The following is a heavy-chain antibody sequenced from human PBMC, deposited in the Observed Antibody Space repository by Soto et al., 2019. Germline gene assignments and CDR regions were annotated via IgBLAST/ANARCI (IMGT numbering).Heavy chain of an antibody. D-gene: IGHD1-26*01. CDR1: GFTFSDYY. J-gene: IGHJ6*03. CDR3: ARASGGSYYYYYMDV. CDR2: INSNGSTI. Sequence: GGSLRLSCAASGFTFSDYYMSWIRQAPGKGLEWVSYINSNGSTINYADSVKGRFTISRDNARNTLYLQMSSLRAEDTAVYYCARASGGSYYYYYMDVWGKGITVTVSS. V-gene: IGHV3-11*04.